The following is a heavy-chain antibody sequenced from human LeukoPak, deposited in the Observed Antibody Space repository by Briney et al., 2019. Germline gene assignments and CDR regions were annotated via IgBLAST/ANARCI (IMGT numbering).Heavy chain of an antibody. D-gene: IGHD6-25*01. J-gene: IGHJ6*02. CDR2: IYYSGST. Sequence: SETLSLTCTVSGGSISSYYWSWIRQPPGKGLEWIGYIYYSGSTNYNPSLKSRVTISVDTSKNQFSLKLSSVTAADTAVYYCARDQRLGYYYYGMDVWGQGTTLTVSS. CDR3: ARDQRLGYYYYGMDV. V-gene: IGHV4-59*01. CDR1: GGSISSYY.